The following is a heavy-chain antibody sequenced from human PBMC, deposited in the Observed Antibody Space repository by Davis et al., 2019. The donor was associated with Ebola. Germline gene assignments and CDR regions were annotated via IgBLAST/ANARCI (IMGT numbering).Heavy chain of an antibody. V-gene: IGHV3-23*01. CDR3: ARVNALTGYSRFDS. D-gene: IGHD3-22*01. Sequence: GESLKISCAASGFIFSSYVMSWVRQAPGKGLEWVSTLGTSADTYYADSVKGRLTISRDNAKNSLYLQMNSLRAEDTAFYYCARVNALTGYSRFDSWGQGTLVTVSS. J-gene: IGHJ5*01. CDR1: GFIFSSYV. CDR2: LGTSADT.